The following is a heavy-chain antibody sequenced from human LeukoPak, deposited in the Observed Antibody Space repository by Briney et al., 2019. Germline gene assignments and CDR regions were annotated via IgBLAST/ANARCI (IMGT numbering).Heavy chain of an antibody. CDR2: IYYSGST. D-gene: IGHD4-17*01. CDR1: GGSVSSGSYY. Sequence: SETLSLTCTVSGGSVSSGSYYWSWIRQPPGKGLEWIGYIYYSGSTNYNPSPKSRVTISVDTSKNQFSLKLSSVTAADTAVYYCARSKYGDYYWYFDLWGRGTLVTVSS. CDR3: ARSKYGDYYWYFDL. V-gene: IGHV4-61*01. J-gene: IGHJ2*01.